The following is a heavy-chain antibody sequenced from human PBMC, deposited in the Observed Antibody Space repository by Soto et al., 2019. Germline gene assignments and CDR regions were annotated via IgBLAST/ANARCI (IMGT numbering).Heavy chain of an antibody. CDR2: ISAYNGST. Sequence: ASVKVSCKASGYTFTSYGISWVRQAPGQGLEWMGWISAYNGSTNYAQKLQGRVTMTTDTSTSTAYMELRSLRSDDTAVYYCARDSAWAAAGTLDYWGQGTLVTVSS. J-gene: IGHJ4*02. D-gene: IGHD6-13*01. CDR3: ARDSAWAAAGTLDY. CDR1: GYTFTSYG. V-gene: IGHV1-18*01.